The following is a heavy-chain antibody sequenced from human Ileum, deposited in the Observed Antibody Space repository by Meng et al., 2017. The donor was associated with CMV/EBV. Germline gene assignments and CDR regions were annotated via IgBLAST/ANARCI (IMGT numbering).Heavy chain of an antibody. CDR3: ARDAPRYCNSTSCPRPFDY. Sequence: SLSVYFWSWIRQPPGKGLEWIGEINHKGSTNYNPSLKSRVIISVDMSKNQFSLKLSSVTAADTAVYYCARDAPRYCNSTSCPRPFDYWGQGTLVTVSS. V-gene: IGHV4-34*01. J-gene: IGHJ4*02. CDR1: SLSVYF. CDR2: INHKGST. D-gene: IGHD2-2*01.